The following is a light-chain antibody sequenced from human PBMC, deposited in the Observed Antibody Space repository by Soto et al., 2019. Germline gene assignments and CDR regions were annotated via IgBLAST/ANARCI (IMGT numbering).Light chain of an antibody. CDR3: AAWDDSLSGV. J-gene: IGLJ2*01. Sequence: QSVLTQPPSASGTPGQRVTISCSGSSSNIGSNYVYWYQQLPGTAPKLLIYRNNQRPSGVPDRFSGSKSGTSASLAISGLGSEDEADYYCAAWDDSLSGVFGGGTKVTVL. V-gene: IGLV1-47*01. CDR1: SSNIGSNY. CDR2: RNN.